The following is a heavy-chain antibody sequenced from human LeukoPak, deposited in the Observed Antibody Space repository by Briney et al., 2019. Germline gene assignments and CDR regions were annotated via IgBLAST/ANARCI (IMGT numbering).Heavy chain of an antibody. J-gene: IGHJ2*01. CDR1: GGSISSYY. CDR2: IYYSGST. CDR3: ARDKVNWYFDL. V-gene: IGHV4-59*01. Sequence: KPSETLSLTCTVSGGSISSYYWSWIRQPPGKGLEWIGYIYYSGSTNYNPSLKSRVTISVDMSKNQFSLKLSSVTAADTAVYYCARDKVNWYFDLWGRGTLVTVSS.